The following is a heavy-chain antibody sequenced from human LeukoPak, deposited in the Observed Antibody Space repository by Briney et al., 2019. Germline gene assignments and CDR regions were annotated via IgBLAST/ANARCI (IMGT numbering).Heavy chain of an antibody. Sequence: GGSLRLSCAASGFTFSSYAMSWVRQAPGKGLEWVSAISGSGGSTYYADSVKGRFTISRDNPKNTLYLQMSSLRAEDTAVYYCAKGIHYYGSGSYCFDYWGQGTLVTVSS. J-gene: IGHJ4*02. CDR2: ISGSGGST. D-gene: IGHD3-10*01. CDR3: AKGIHYYGSGSYCFDY. V-gene: IGHV3-23*01. CDR1: GFTFSSYA.